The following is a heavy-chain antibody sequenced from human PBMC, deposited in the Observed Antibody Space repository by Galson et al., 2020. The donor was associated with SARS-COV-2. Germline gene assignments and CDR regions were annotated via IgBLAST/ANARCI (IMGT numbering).Heavy chain of an antibody. J-gene: IGHJ4*02. CDR1: GFTFSSYS. CDR2: SSSSSSYI. Sequence: GESLKISCAASGFTFSSYSMNWVRQAPGKGLEWVSSSSSSSSYIYYADSVKGRFTISRDNAKNSLYLQMNSLRAEDTAVYYCARGEYYYDSSGYPLDYWGQGTLVTVSS. V-gene: IGHV3-21*01. CDR3: ARGEYYYDSSGYPLDY. D-gene: IGHD3-22*01.